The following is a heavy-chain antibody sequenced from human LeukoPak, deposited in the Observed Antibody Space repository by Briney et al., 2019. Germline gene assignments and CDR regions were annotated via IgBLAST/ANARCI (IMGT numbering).Heavy chain of an antibody. V-gene: IGHV3-43*02. CDR2: ISGDGGST. Sequence: GGSLRLSCAASGFTFDDYAMHWVRQAPGKGLEWVSLISGDGGSTYYADSVKGRFTISRDNSKNSLYLQMNSLRAEDTAVYYCASSYCSSTSCYDGAFDIWGQGTMVTVSS. D-gene: IGHD2-2*01. CDR3: ASSYCSSTSCYDGAFDI. J-gene: IGHJ3*02. CDR1: GFTFDDYA.